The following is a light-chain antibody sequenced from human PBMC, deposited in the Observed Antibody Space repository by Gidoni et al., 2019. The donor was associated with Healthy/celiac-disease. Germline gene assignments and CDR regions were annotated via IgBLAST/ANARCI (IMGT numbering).Light chain of an antibody. CDR2: GAS. V-gene: IGKV1-33*01. CDR3: QQYDNLPLT. CDR1: QGFSNY. J-gene: IGKJ4*01. Sequence: DIKMTQSPSPLSASVGDRVTITCQARQGFSNYFNWYQQKPGKTPKLLIYGASNLETGGPSRFSGSGSGTDFTFTISSLQPEDIATYYCQQYDNLPLTFXGXTKVEIK.